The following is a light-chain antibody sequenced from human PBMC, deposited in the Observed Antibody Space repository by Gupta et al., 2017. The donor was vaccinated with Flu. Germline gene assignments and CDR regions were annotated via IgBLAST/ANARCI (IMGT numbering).Light chain of an antibody. J-gene: IGLJ1*01. Sequence: QSVLTQPPSVSGAPGQRVTISCTGGSSTIGAGNDVHWYKQLPGTAPKLLIYGDNNRPSGVPDRFSGSKSGTSASLAITGLKAEDEADFYCQSYDDSRNAYVFGGGTKVTVL. CDR3: QSYDDSRNAYV. CDR1: SSTIGAGND. CDR2: GDN. V-gene: IGLV1-40*01.